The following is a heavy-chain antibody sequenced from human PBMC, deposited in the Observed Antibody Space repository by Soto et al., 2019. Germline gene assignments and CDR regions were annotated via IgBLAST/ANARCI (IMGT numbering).Heavy chain of an antibody. D-gene: IGHD3-3*01. V-gene: IGHV3-74*01. CDR1: GFTFSSYW. CDR2: INSDGSST. Sequence: GGSLILSCAASGFTFSSYWMHWVRQAPGKGLVWVSRINSDGSSTSYADSVKGRFTISRDNAKNTLYLQMNSLRAEDTAVYYCAREVARYDFWSGYLGPIDYWGQGTLVTVSS. CDR3: AREVARYDFWSGYLGPIDY. J-gene: IGHJ4*02.